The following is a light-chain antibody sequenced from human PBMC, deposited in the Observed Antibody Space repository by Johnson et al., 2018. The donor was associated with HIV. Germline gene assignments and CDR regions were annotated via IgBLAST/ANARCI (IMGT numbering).Light chain of an antibody. CDR2: ENN. Sequence: QSVLTQPPSVSAAPGQKVTISCSGSSSNIGNNRVSWYQQLPGTAPKLLIYENNKRPSGIPDRFSGSKSGTSASLGITGLQTGDEADYYCGTWDSRLSAYVFGTGTKVTVL. CDR1: SSNIGNNR. V-gene: IGLV1-51*02. CDR3: GTWDSRLSAYV. J-gene: IGLJ1*01.